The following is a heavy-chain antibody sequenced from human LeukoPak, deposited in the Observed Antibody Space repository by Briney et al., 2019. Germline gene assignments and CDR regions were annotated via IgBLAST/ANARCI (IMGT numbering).Heavy chain of an antibody. Sequence: SETLSLTCTVSGGSISSYYWSWIRQPPGKGLEWIGYIYYSGSTNYNPSLKSRVTMSVDTSKNQFSLKLSSVTAADTAVYYCARGRLVLNYFDYWGQGTLVTVSS. J-gene: IGHJ4*02. CDR1: GGSISSYY. D-gene: IGHD6-19*01. CDR2: IYYSGST. V-gene: IGHV4-59*01. CDR3: ARGRLVLNYFDY.